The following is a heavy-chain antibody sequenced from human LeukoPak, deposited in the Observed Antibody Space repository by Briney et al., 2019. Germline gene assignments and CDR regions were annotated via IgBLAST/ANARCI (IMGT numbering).Heavy chain of an antibody. J-gene: IGHJ4*02. D-gene: IGHD6-6*01. CDR2: IYYSGST. CDR1: GGSISSYY. Sequence: SETLSLTCTVSGGSISSYYWSWIRQPPGKGLDWIGYIYYSGSTNYNPSLKSRVTISVDTSKNQFSLKLSSVTAADTAVYYCARDVLGSSSPFYYFDYWGQGTLVTVSS. V-gene: IGHV4-59*01. CDR3: ARDVLGSSSPFYYFDY.